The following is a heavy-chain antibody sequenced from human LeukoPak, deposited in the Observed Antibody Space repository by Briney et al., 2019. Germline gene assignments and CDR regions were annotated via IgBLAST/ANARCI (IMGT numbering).Heavy chain of an antibody. CDR3: ASYYDSSGYYPFDY. J-gene: IGHJ4*02. Sequence: SETLSLTCTVSGGSISSGGYYWSWIRQHPGKGLEWIGYIYYSGSTNYNPSLKSRVTISVDTSKNQFSLKLSSVTAADTAVYYCASYYDSSGYYPFDYWGQGTLVTVSS. D-gene: IGHD3-22*01. CDR2: IYYSGST. CDR1: GGSISSGGYY. V-gene: IGHV4-61*08.